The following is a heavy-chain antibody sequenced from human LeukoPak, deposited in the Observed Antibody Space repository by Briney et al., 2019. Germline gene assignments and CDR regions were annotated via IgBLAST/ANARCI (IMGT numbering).Heavy chain of an antibody. V-gene: IGHV1-2*02. J-gene: IGHJ3*02. D-gene: IGHD6-13*01. Sequence: ASVKVSCKDSGYTFTGYYMHWVRQAPGQGLEWMGWINPNSGGTNYAQKFQGRVTMTRDTSISTAYMELSRLRSDDTAVYYCARVRYSSSWPDAFDIWGQGTMVTVSS. CDR1: GYTFTGYY. CDR3: ARVRYSSSWPDAFDI. CDR2: INPNSGGT.